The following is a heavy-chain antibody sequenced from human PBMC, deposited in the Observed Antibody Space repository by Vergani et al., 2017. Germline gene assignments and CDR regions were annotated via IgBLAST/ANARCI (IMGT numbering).Heavy chain of an antibody. CDR3: ATSAHGDYVGWWYFDL. Sequence: QVQLVQFGAEVKKPGASVKVSCKVSGYTLTELSMHWVRQAPGKGLEWMGGFDPEDGETIYAQKFQGRVTMTEDTSTDTAYMELSSLRSEDTAVYYCATSAHGDYVGWWYFDLWGRGTLVTVSS. CDR2: FDPEDGET. CDR1: GYTLTELS. V-gene: IGHV1-24*01. J-gene: IGHJ2*01. D-gene: IGHD4-17*01.